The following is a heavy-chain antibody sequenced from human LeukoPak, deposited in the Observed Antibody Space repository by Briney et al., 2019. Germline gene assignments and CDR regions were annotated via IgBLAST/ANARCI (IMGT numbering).Heavy chain of an antibody. CDR1: GYTFTSYG. V-gene: IGHV1-18*01. CDR3: ARVLSGSYHPDAFDI. D-gene: IGHD1-26*01. J-gene: IGHJ3*02. CDR2: IRTSNGNT. Sequence: HGASVKVSCKASGYTFTSYGISWVRQAPGQGIEWIGWIRTSNGNTNYAQKVQGRVTMTTDTSTSTAYMELRSLRSDDTAVYYCARVLSGSYHPDAFDIWGQGTMVTVSS.